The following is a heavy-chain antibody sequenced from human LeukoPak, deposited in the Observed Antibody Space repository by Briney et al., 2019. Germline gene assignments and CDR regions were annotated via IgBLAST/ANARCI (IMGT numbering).Heavy chain of an antibody. D-gene: IGHD3-10*01. CDR2: ISGSGGST. J-gene: IGHJ4*02. CDR1: GFTFSSYA. CDR3: AKGYASGSYSTFDY. V-gene: IGHV3-23*01. Sequence: GGSLRLSYAASGFTFSSYAMSWVRQAPGKGLEWVSTISGSGGSTYYADSVKGRFTISRDNSKNTLYLQMNSLRAEDTAVYYCAKGYASGSYSTFDYWGQGTLVTVSS.